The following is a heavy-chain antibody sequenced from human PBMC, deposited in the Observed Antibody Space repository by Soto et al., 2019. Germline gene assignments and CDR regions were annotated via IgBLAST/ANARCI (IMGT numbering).Heavy chain of an antibody. CDR2: IRSKANSYAT. Sequence: VGSLRLSCAASWFTFSGSAMHWVRQASGKGLEWVGRIRSKANSYATAYAASVKGRFTISRDDSKNTAYLQMNSLKTEDTAVYYCTTPHDYGDLDWGQGTLVTVSS. CDR1: WFTFSGSA. CDR3: TTPHDYGDLD. V-gene: IGHV3-73*01. J-gene: IGHJ4*02. D-gene: IGHD4-17*01.